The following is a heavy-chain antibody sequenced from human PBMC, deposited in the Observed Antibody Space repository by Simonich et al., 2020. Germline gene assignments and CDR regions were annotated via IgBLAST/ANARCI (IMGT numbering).Heavy chain of an antibody. CDR1: GYTFTGYY. V-gene: IGHV1-2*02. D-gene: IGHD2-21*01. Sequence: QVQLVQSGAEGKKPGASVKVSCKASGYTFTGYYMHWVRQAPGEGLEGWGWINPNSGGTNYAQKFQGRVTMTRDTSISTAYMELSRLRSDDTAVYYCARNGLVGILKAFDIWGQGTMVTVSS. J-gene: IGHJ3*02. CDR2: INPNSGGT. CDR3: ARNGLVGILKAFDI.